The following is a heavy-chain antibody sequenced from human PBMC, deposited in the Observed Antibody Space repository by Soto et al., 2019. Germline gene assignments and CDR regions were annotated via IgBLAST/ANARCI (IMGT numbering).Heavy chain of an antibody. CDR2: MSHSGGT. D-gene: IGHD1-1*01. CDR3: ARVERGTATTVVDAFEI. CDR1: GGFVSSGSYY. Sequence: QVQLQQWGAGLLKPSETLSLTCAVYGGFVSSGSYYWSWIRQPPGKGLEWIGEMSHSGGTHFNPSLERRVTISVDTSKNQFSLKLSSVTAADTALYYCARVERGTATTVVDAFEIWGPGTMVTVSS. V-gene: IGHV4-34*01. J-gene: IGHJ3*02.